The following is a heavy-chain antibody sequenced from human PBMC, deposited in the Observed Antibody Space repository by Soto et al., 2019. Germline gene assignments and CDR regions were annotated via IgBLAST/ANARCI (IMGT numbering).Heavy chain of an antibody. D-gene: IGHD4-17*01. Sequence: PGGSLRLSCTASGFTFGDYAMSWVRQAPGKGLEWVGFIRSKAYGGTTEYAASVKGRFTISRDDSKSIAYLQMNSLKTEDTAVYYCTRVAPYFTVRFGYWGQGTLVTVSS. CDR1: GFTFGDYA. J-gene: IGHJ4*02. V-gene: IGHV3-49*04. CDR2: IRSKAYGGTT. CDR3: TRVAPYFTVRFGY.